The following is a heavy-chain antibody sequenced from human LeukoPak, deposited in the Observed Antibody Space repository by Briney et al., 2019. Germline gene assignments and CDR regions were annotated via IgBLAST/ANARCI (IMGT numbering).Heavy chain of an antibody. Sequence: GGSLRLSCAASGFTFSSYEMNWVRQAPGKGLEWVSYISSSGSTIYYADSVKGRFTISRDNAKNSLYLQMNSLRAEGTAVYYCARSEYSYGLVYWGQGTLVTVSS. CDR2: ISSSGSTI. J-gene: IGHJ4*02. V-gene: IGHV3-48*03. CDR1: GFTFSSYE. D-gene: IGHD5-18*01. CDR3: ARSEYSYGLVY.